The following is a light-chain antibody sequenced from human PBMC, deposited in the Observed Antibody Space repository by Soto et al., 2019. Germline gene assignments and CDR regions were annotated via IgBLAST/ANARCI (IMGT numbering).Light chain of an antibody. V-gene: IGKV3-20*01. Sequence: EIVLTQSPGTLSLSPGERATLSCRASQSVSSSSLAWYQQKPGQAPRLLIYDASSTATGIPDRFSGSGSGTDFTLTISSLEHEDVAVYFCQQYGSSPRIFGGGTRVEIK. J-gene: IGKJ4*01. CDR3: QQYGSSPRI. CDR2: DAS. CDR1: QSVSSSS.